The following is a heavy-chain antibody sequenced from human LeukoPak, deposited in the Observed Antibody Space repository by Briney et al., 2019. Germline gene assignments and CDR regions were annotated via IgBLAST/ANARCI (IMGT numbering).Heavy chain of an antibody. CDR1: GGTFSSYA. J-gene: IGHJ4*02. V-gene: IGHV1-69*13. CDR2: IIPIFGIA. D-gene: IGHD5-18*01. Sequence: SVKVSCKASGGTFSSYAISWVRQAPGQGLEWMGGIIPIFGIANYAQKFQGRVTITADESTSTAYMELSSLRSEDTAVYYCARGGGYSYGYGYFDYWGQGTLVTVSS. CDR3: ARGGGYSYGYGYFDY.